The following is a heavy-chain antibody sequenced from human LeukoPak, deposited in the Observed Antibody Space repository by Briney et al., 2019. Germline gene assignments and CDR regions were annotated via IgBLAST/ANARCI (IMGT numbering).Heavy chain of an antibody. V-gene: IGHV5-10-1*01. J-gene: IGHJ4*02. CDR1: GYSFTSHW. Sequence: GESLKISCKGSGYSFTSHWINWVRPMPGKGLEWMGRIDPSDSYTNYSPSFQGHVTISADKSISTAYLQWSSLKASDTAMYYCARKPAAGTDFDYWGQGTLLTVSS. D-gene: IGHD6-13*01. CDR2: IDPSDSYT. CDR3: ARKPAAGTDFDY.